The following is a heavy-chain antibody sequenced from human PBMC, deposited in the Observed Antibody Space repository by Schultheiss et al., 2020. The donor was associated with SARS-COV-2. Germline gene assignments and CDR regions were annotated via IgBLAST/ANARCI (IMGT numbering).Heavy chain of an antibody. CDR3: ASMCSGGICYGHYYYGMDV. V-gene: IGHV1-69*13. CDR1: GGTFSSYA. CDR2: IIPIFGTA. D-gene: IGHD2-15*01. Sequence: SVKVSCKASGGTFSSYAISWVRQAPGQGLEWMGGIIPIFGTANYAQKFQGRVTITADESTSTAYMELSSLRSEDTAVYYCASMCSGGICYGHYYYGMDVWGQGTTVTVSS. J-gene: IGHJ6*02.